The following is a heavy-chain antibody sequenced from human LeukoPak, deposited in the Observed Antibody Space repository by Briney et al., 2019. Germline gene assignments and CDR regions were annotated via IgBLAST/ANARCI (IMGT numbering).Heavy chain of an antibody. Sequence: ASVKVSCKASGYTFTGYYMHWVRQAPGQGLEWMGWINPNSGGTNHAQKFQGRVTMTRDTSISTAYMELSNLRSEDTAVYYCARGRHYYDSSDYYEGDGFDIWGQGTMVTVSS. CDR3: ARGRHYYDSSDYYEGDGFDI. CDR1: GYTFTGYY. CDR2: INPNSGGT. J-gene: IGHJ3*02. D-gene: IGHD3-22*01. V-gene: IGHV1-2*02.